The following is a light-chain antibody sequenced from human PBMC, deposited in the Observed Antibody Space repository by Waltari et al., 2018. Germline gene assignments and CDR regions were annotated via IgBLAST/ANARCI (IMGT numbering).Light chain of an antibody. J-gene: IGLJ2*01. CDR3: QAWDSSTVV. CDR2: QDS. V-gene: IGLV3-1*01. CDR1: TLGDKH. Sequence: SYELTQPPSVSVSPGQTASITCSGGTLGDKHACCDRQKQGQSPVLVIYQDSKRPSVIPERFSGSNSGNTATLTISGTQAMDEADYYCQAWDSSTVVFGGGTKLTVL.